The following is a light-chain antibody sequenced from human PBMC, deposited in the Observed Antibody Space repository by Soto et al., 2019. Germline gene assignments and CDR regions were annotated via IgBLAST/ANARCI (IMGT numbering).Light chain of an antibody. V-gene: IGKV3-20*01. CDR3: QHYDSSLWT. Sequence: EIVMTQSPVTLSVSPGERATLSCRASQSVSSNLAWYQQKPGQAPRLLIYGASTRATGIPDRFSGSGSGTDFTLTISRLEPEDFAVYYCQHYDSSLWTFGQVTKVDIK. CDR2: GAS. J-gene: IGKJ1*01. CDR1: QSVSSN.